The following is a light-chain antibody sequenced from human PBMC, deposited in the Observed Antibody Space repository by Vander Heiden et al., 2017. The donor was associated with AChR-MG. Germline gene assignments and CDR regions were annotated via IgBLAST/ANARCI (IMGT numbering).Light chain of an antibody. CDR1: SSDVGGYNY. CDR3: SSYTSSSTPVV. J-gene: IGLJ2*01. V-gene: IGLV2-14*01. CDR2: DVS. Sequence: QSALTQPASVSGSPGQPLTISCTGTSSDVGGYNYVSWYQQHPGKAPKLMIYDVSNRPSGVSNRFSGSKSGNTASLTISGLQAEDEADYYCSSYTSSSTPVVFGGGTKLTVL.